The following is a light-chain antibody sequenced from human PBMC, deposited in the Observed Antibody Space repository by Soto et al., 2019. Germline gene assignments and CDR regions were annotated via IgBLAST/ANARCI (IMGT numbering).Light chain of an antibody. V-gene: IGKV3-15*01. CDR2: GAS. CDR3: QQYNNWPPLT. CDR1: QSVSSN. J-gene: IGKJ4*01. Sequence: EIGMTQSPATLSVAPGERATLSCRASQSVSSNLAWYQQKPGQAPRLLIYGASTGATGIPARFSGSGSGTEFTLTISSLQSEDFAVYYCQQYNNWPPLTFGGGTKVDI.